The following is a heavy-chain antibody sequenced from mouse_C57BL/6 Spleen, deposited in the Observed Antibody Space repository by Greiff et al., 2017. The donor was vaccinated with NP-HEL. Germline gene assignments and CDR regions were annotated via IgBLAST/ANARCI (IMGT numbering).Heavy chain of an antibody. CDR3: ASGSSFYYAMDY. D-gene: IGHD1-1*01. V-gene: IGHV1-80*01. CDR1: GYAFSSYW. Sequence: VKLQESGAELVKPGASVKISCKASGYAFSSYWMNWVKQRPGKGLEWIGQIYPGDGDTNYNGKFKGKATLTADKSSSTAYMQLSSLTSEDSAVYFCASGSSFYYAMDYWGQGTSVTVSS. CDR2: IYPGDGDT. J-gene: IGHJ4*01.